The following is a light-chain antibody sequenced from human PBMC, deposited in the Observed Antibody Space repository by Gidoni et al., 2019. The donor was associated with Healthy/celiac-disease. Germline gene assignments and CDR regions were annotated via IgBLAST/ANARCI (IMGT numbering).Light chain of an antibody. V-gene: IGKV3-20*01. CDR2: GAT. Sequence: VLPHSPGTLSLSPGERATLSCRASQSVSSSYLSWYQQTPGQAPLLLIYGATSRATRTPDRCSGRGWGKDFTITSSRLEPEDVVVYYWQQYGSSPLTFGQGTKVDIK. CDR1: QSVSSSY. J-gene: IGKJ1*01. CDR3: QQYGSSPLT.